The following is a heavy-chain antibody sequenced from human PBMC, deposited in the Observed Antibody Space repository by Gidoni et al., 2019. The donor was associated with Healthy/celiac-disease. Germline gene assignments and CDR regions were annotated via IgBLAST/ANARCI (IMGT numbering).Heavy chain of an antibody. CDR3: AKDMAEQQWLVLDY. V-gene: IGHV3-9*01. Sequence: EVQLVESGGGLVQPGRSLRLSCAASGFTFVDYAMHWVRQAPGKGLEWVSGISWNSGSIGYADSVKGRFTISRDNAKNSLYLQMNSLRAEDTALYYCAKDMAEQQWLVLDYWCQGTLVTVSS. J-gene: IGHJ4*02. D-gene: IGHD6-19*01. CDR2: ISWNSGSI. CDR1: GFTFVDYA.